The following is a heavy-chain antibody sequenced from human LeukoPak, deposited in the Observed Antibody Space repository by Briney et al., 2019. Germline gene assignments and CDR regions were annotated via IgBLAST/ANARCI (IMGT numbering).Heavy chain of an antibody. Sequence: PGGSLRLSCAASGFTFSSYSMNWVRQAPGKGLEWVAFIRYDGSNKYYADSVKGRFTISRDNSKNTLYLQMNSLRAEDTAVYYCAKFNIAVAGSFDYWGQGTLVTVSS. CDR3: AKFNIAVAGSFDY. D-gene: IGHD6-19*01. V-gene: IGHV3-30*02. J-gene: IGHJ4*02. CDR2: IRYDGSNK. CDR1: GFTFSSYS.